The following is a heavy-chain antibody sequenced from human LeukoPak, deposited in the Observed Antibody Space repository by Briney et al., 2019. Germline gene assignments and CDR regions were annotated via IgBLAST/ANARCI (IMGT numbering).Heavy chain of an antibody. CDR3: ARVHRTVYYFDY. CDR2: IYYSGST. Sequence: SETLSLTCTVSGGSISSGDYYWSWIRQPPGKGLEWIGYIYYSGSTYYNPSLKSRVTISVDTSKNQFSLKLSSVTAADTAVYYCARVHRTVYYFDYWGQGTLVTVSS. CDR1: GGSISSGDYY. J-gene: IGHJ4*02. V-gene: IGHV4-30-4*08.